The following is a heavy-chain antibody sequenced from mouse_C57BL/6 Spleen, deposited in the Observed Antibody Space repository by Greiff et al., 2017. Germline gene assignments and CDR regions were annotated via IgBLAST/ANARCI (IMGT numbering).Heavy chain of an antibody. CDR3: TRITTVSV. V-gene: IGHV14-4*01. CDR2: IDPENGDT. Sequence: EVKLMESGAELVRPGASVKLSCTASGFNIKDDYMHWVKQRPEQGLEWIGWIDPENGDTEYASKFQGKATITADTSSNTAYLQLSSLTSEDTAVYYCTRITTVSVWGTGTTVTVSS. J-gene: IGHJ1*03. D-gene: IGHD1-1*01. CDR1: GFNIKDDY.